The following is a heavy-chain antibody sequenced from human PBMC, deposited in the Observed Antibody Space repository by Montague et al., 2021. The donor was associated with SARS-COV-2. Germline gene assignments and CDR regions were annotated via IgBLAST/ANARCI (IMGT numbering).Heavy chain of an antibody. D-gene: IGHD3-10*01. J-gene: IGHJ4*02. CDR2: YDYSGTT. CDR3: ARGMIRGVTTPFDY. CDR1: SGSIISSGYY. Sequence: SETLSLTCSVSSGSIISSGYYWGWHPQPQGLELEWIVNYDYSGTTXHXXXXRGRGTIYADKTQNYLSLRLRSAAAAAAAVYSCARGMIRGVTTPFDYWGQGSQVTVSA. V-gene: IGHV4-39*02.